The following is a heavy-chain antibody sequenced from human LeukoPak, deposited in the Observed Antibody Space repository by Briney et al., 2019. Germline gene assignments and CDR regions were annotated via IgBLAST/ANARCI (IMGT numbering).Heavy chain of an antibody. CDR3: ARAVNSGSSTNFQN. Sequence: PSETLCITCTVSGGSISNYYWSWIRQPPGKGLEWIGYIYYSGSTNYNPSLKSRVTISVDTSKNQFSLKLSSVTAADTAMYYCARAVNSGSSTNFQNWGQRTLVTVSS. CDR2: IYYSGST. D-gene: IGHD1-26*01. CDR1: GGSISNYY. J-gene: IGHJ1*01. V-gene: IGHV4-59*01.